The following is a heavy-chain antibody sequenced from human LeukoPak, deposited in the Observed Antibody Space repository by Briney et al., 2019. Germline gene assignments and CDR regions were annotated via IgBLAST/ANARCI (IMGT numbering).Heavy chain of an antibody. CDR3: ANRPGWRAFDY. Sequence: GGSLRLSCVASGFTFSSDAMSWVRQAPGKGLEWVSTNNYSGGTTYYADSVKGRFTISRDNSQNMLYLQMNRLRAEDTAVYFCANRPGWRAFDYWGQGTLVTVSS. CDR2: NNYSGGTT. J-gene: IGHJ4*02. CDR1: GFTFSSDA. V-gene: IGHV3-23*01.